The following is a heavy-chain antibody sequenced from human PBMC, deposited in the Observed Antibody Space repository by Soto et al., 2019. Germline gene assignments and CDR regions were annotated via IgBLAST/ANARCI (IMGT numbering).Heavy chain of an antibody. V-gene: IGHV4-39*01. CDR1: GGSIGGSSDY. Sequence: SETLSLTCTVSGGSIGGSSDYWGWIRQPPGKGLEWIGSIYYSGSTYYNPSLKSRVTISVDTSKNQFSLKLSSVTAADTAVYYCARGIAVAGQNWFDPWGQGTLVTVSS. D-gene: IGHD6-19*01. CDR3: ARGIAVAGQNWFDP. J-gene: IGHJ5*02. CDR2: IYYSGST.